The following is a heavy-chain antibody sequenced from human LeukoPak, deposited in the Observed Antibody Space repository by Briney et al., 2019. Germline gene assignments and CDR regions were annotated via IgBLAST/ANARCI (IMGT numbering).Heavy chain of an antibody. CDR2: INHSGST. CDR1: GGSFSGYY. Sequence: PSETLSLTCAVYGGSFSGYYWSWIRQPPGKGLEWIGEINHSGSTNYNPSLKSRVTISVNRSENQFSLKLSSVTAADTAVYYCARHGGYSNNFDYWGQGILVTVSS. J-gene: IGHJ4*02. D-gene: IGHD3-9*01. V-gene: IGHV4-34*01. CDR3: ARHGGYSNNFDY.